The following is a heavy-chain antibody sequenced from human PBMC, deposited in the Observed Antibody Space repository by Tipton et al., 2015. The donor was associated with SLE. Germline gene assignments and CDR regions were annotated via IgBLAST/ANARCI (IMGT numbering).Heavy chain of an antibody. CDR1: GGSIGTSNYY. CDR2: FYYTGSA. Sequence: TLSLTCTVSGGSIGTSNYYWGWIRQPPGKGLEWVGSFYYTGSAYYNPSLKSRVTISLDTSKNQFSLKLTSVTAADTAVYYCARDPYDSWSDYQATFDYWGQGTLVTVSP. D-gene: IGHD3-3*01. CDR3: ARDPYDSWSDYQATFDY. J-gene: IGHJ4*02. V-gene: IGHV4-39*07.